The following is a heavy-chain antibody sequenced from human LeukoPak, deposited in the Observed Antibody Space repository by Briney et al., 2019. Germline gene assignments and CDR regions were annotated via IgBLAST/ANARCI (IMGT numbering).Heavy chain of an antibody. CDR1: GFTFSDHY. CDR3: AHLGGVVTATTDFGY. CDR2: TRNKADTYTT. J-gene: IGHJ4*02. V-gene: IGHV3-72*01. D-gene: IGHD2-2*01. Sequence: GGSLRLSCAASGFTFSDHYMDWFRQAPGKGLEWVGRTRNKADTYTTHYAASVEGRFTISRDDSKNSLYLQMNSLKTEDTAVYYCAHLGGVVTATTDFGYWGQGTLVTVSS.